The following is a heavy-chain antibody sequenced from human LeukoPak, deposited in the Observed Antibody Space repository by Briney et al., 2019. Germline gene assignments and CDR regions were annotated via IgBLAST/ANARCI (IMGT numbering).Heavy chain of an antibody. J-gene: IGHJ4*02. CDR2: INPNSGDT. V-gene: IGHV1-2*02. CDR1: GYTFTGYY. CDR3: ARHYSGYDNFDY. Sequence: WASVKVSCKASGYTFTGYYLHWVRQAPGQGLEWVGWINPNSGDTKYAQRFQGRVTMTSDTSISTVYMEVSWLRSDDTALYYCARHYSGYDNFDYWGQGTLVTVSS. D-gene: IGHD5-12*01.